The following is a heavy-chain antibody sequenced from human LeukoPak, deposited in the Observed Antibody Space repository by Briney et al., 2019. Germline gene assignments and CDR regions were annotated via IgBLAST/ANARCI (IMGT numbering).Heavy chain of an antibody. CDR3: ARARPYDTAPGGSGYYYPYYFDY. V-gene: IGHV4-4*02. CDR2: IYHSGST. Sequence: SETLSLTCTVSGGSISSSNWWSWVHQPPGKGLEWIGEIYHSGSTNYNPSLKSRVTISVDKSKNQFSLKLSSVTAADTAVYYCARARPYDTAPGGSGYYYPYYFDYWGQGTLVTVSS. J-gene: IGHJ4*02. CDR1: GGSISSSNW. D-gene: IGHD3-22*01.